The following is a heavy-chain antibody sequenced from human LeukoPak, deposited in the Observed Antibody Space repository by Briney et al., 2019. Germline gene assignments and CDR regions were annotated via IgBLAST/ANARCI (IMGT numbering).Heavy chain of an antibody. J-gene: IGHJ4*02. V-gene: IGHV4-61*02. Sequence: SQTLSLTCTVSGGSISSGSYYWSWIRQPAGKGLEWIGRIYTSGSTNYNPSLKSRVTISVDTSKNQFSLKLRSVTAADTAVYYCARSLSPDSSGYSRAFDYWGQGTPVTVSS. D-gene: IGHD3-22*01. CDR1: GGSISSGSYY. CDR3: ARSLSPDSSGYSRAFDY. CDR2: IYTSGST.